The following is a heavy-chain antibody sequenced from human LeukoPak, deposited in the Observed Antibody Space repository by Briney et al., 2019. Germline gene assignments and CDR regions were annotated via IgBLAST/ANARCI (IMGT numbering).Heavy chain of an antibody. CDR1: GYTFTSYG. D-gene: IGHD3-22*01. Sequence: ASVKVSCKASGYTFTSYGISWVRQAPGQGLEWMGWINPNSGGTNYAQKFQGRVTMTRDTSIGTAYMELSRLRSDDTAVYYCARDPHPTPDSSGYYGGGSYYYYMDVWGKGTTVTVSS. CDR2: INPNSGGT. V-gene: IGHV1-2*02. CDR3: ARDPHPTPDSSGYYGGGSYYYYMDV. J-gene: IGHJ6*03.